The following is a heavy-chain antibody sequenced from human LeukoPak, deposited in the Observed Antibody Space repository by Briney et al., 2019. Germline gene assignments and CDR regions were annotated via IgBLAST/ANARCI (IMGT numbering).Heavy chain of an antibody. Sequence: GGSLRLSCAASGFTFSTYAMNWVRQAPGRGLEWVSAISGSGGSTYYADSVKGRFAISRDNSKNTLYLQMNSLRAEDTAVYYCAKDLAGSGSYSFDYWGQGTLVTVSS. J-gene: IGHJ4*02. V-gene: IGHV3-23*01. CDR3: AKDLAGSGSYSFDY. D-gene: IGHD1-26*01. CDR1: GFTFSTYA. CDR2: ISGSGGST.